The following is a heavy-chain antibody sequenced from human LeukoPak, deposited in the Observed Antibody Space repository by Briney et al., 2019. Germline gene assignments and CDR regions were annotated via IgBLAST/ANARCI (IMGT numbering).Heavy chain of an antibody. V-gene: IGHV3-7*03. J-gene: IGHJ3*01. CDR1: GFTFSSYW. D-gene: IGHD6-6*01. CDR2: INSDGSEG. CDR3: ARSSYSSSSSV. Sequence: GGSLRLSCAASGFTFSSYWMNWARQAPGKGLEWVASINSDGSEGYYADVVKGRFTISRDNAKNSLYLQINSLRAEDTAVYYCARSSYSSSSSVWGQGTMVTVSS.